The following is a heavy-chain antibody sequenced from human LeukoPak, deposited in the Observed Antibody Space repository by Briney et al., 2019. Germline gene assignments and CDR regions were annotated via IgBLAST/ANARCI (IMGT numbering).Heavy chain of an antibody. Sequence: SETLSLTCTVSGGSISSYYWSWIRQPPGKGLEWIGEIYHSGSTNYNPSLKSRVTISVDKSKNQFSLKLSSVTAADTAVYYCAKSQGGRRFDYWGQGTLVTVSS. V-gene: IGHV4-59*12. CDR1: GGSISSYY. CDR3: AKSQGGRRFDY. J-gene: IGHJ4*02. D-gene: IGHD3-16*01. CDR2: IYHSGST.